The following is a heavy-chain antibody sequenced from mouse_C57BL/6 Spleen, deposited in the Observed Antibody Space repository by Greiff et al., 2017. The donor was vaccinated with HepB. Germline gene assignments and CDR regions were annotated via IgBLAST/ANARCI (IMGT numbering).Heavy chain of an antibody. CDR1: GYTFTSYW. Sequence: QVQLQQSGAELVMPGASVKLSCKASGYTFTSYWMHWVKQRPGQGLEWIGEIDPSDSYTNYNQKFKGKSTLTVDKSSSTAYMQLSSLTSEDSAVYYCATTYYYGSSPLYFDYWGQGTTLTVSS. CDR2: IDPSDSYT. V-gene: IGHV1-69*01. J-gene: IGHJ2*01. CDR3: ATTYYYGSSPLYFDY. D-gene: IGHD1-1*01.